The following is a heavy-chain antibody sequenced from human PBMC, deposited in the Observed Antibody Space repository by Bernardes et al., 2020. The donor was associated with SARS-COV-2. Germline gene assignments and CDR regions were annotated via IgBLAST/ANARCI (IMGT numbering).Heavy chain of an antibody. CDR3: AKDGYIVVVTANPDY. CDR1: GFTFSSYA. J-gene: IGHJ4*02. V-gene: IGHV3-23*01. Sequence: GGSLRLSRAASGFTFSSYAMSWVRQAPGKGLEWVSAISGSGGSTYYADSVKGRFTISRDNSKNTLYLQMNSLRAEDTAVYYCAKDGYIVVVTANPDYWGQGTLVTVSS. CDR2: ISGSGGST. D-gene: IGHD2-21*02.